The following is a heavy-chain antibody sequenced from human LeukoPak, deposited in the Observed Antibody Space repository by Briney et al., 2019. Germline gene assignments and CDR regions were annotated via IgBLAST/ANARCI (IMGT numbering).Heavy chain of an antibody. CDR1: GYTLNYYY. V-gene: IGHV1-2*02. J-gene: IGHJ5*02. D-gene: IGHD6-13*01. CDR3: ARAHSSSLPYWFDP. CDR2: INPDSGDA. Sequence: ASVKVSCKASGYTLNYYYMHWVRQAPGQGLEWMGWINPDSGDAMYAQRFQDRVTMTRDTSITTVYMELSSLKSDDTAMYYCARAHSSSLPYWFDPWGQGTLVTVSS.